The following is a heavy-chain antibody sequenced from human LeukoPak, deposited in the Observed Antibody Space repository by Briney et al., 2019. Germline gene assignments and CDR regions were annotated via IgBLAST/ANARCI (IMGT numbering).Heavy chain of an antibody. CDR1: GYSISSGYY. V-gene: IGHV4-38-2*02. D-gene: IGHD2/OR15-2a*01. CDR3: AREWQYQFDY. CDR2: VYHSGIT. J-gene: IGHJ4*02. Sequence: PSETLSLTCTVSGYSISSGYYWAWIRQSPGEGLEWIGSVYHSGITYYTPSLKSRVSISVDTSKNQLSLKVTSVTASDTAVYYCAREWQYQFDYWGQGSLVTVSS.